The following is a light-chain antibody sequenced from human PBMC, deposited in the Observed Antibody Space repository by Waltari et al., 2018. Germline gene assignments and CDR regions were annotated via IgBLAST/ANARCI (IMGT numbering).Light chain of an antibody. CDR1: NPNIGSNP. CDR3: AAWDDSPIGQV. Sequence: QSVLTQPPSASGTPGQRVTISCSGSNPNIGSNPVSWSQQFPGTAPKLVIYKKDQRPSGVPDRFSASKSGTAASLAISGLRSEDEADYYCAAWDDSPIGQVFGGGTKVTVL. CDR2: KKD. V-gene: IGLV1-47*01. J-gene: IGLJ3*02.